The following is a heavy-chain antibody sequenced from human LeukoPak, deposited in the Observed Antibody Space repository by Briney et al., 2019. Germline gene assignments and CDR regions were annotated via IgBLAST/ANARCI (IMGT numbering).Heavy chain of an antibody. Sequence: QPGGSLRLSCAASGFTFSSYSMSWVRQAPGKGLEWVSAISGSGGSTYYADSVKGRFTISRDNSKNTLYLQMNSLRAEDTAVYYCALKRQGGDYYGMDVWGQGTTVTVSS. CDR2: ISGSGGST. CDR1: GFTFSSYS. J-gene: IGHJ6*02. CDR3: ALKRQGGDYYGMDV. V-gene: IGHV3-23*01.